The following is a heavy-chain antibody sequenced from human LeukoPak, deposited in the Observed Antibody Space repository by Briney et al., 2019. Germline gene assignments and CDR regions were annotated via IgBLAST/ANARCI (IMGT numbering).Heavy chain of an antibody. V-gene: IGHV4-34*01. CDR2: INHSGST. CDR1: GGSFSGYY. CDR3: ARGGVGSSGYYFDY. J-gene: IGHJ4*02. D-gene: IGHD3-22*01. Sequence: PSETLSLTCAVYGGSFSGYYWSWIRQPPGKGLEWIGEINHSGSTNCNSSLKSRVTISVDTSKNQFSLKLSSVTAADTAVYYCARGGVGSSGYYFDYWGQGTLVTVSS.